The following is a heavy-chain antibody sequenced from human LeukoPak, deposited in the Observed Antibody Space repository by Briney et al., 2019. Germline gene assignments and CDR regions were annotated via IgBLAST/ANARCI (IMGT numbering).Heavy chain of an antibody. D-gene: IGHD3-22*01. V-gene: IGHV3-7*01. CDR1: GFTFTNYW. Sequence: PGGSLRLSCAASGFTFTNYWMSWVRQAPGKGLEWVANIKQDGSEKYYVDSVKGRFTISRDNAKNSLYLQMNSLRAEDTAVYYCARDPPYYYDSSGRSKQDDYWGQGTLVTVSS. CDR3: ARDPPYYYDSSGRSKQDDY. CDR2: IKQDGSEK. J-gene: IGHJ4*02.